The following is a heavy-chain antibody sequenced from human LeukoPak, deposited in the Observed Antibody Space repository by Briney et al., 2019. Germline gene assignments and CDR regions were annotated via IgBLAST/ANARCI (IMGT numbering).Heavy chain of an antibody. Sequence: GGSLRLSCAASGFTFSGSAMHWVRQASGKGLEWVGRIRSKANSYATAYAASVKGRFTISRDDSKNTAYLQMNSLKTEDTAVYYCRFTYSGSWLYFDYWGQGTLVTVSS. V-gene: IGHV3-73*01. J-gene: IGHJ4*02. CDR2: IRSKANSYAT. D-gene: IGHD6-13*01. CDR1: GFTFSGSA. CDR3: RFTYSGSWLYFDY.